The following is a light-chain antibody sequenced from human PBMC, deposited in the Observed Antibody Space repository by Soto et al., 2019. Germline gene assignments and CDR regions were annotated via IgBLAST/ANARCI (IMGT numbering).Light chain of an antibody. CDR3: QETKSLSPFT. Sequence: DIQMTQSPSSVSASVGDRVTITCRASQGISSWLAWYQQKPGKAPNLLIYAAASLQSGVPPRLSGSGSGTEFNLTISNLQPEDSATCYCQETKSLSPFTFGRGTKVEIK. CDR2: AAA. V-gene: IGKV1D-12*01. J-gene: IGKJ3*01. CDR1: QGISSW.